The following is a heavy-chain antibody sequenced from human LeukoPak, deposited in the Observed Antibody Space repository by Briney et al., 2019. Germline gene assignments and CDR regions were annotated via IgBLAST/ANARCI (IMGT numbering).Heavy chain of an antibody. J-gene: IGHJ3*02. CDR3: ARDFLSYDGSENHFEDTFDI. CDR2: IGAFNGNT. V-gene: IGHV1-18*01. CDR1: GCSFDRYG. Sequence: ASVKVSCKASGCSFDRYGISWVRQAPGQGLEWLGWIGAFNGNTNYAQNLQGRVTMTADTSTTTAYMELRSLSSEDTAVYYCARDFLSYDGSENHFEDTFDIWGQGTMVTVSS. D-gene: IGHD3-22*01.